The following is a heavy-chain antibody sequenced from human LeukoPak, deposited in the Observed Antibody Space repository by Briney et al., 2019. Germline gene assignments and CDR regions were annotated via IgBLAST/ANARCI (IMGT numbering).Heavy chain of an antibody. CDR3: AKGGGIAAAGNDY. J-gene: IGHJ4*02. Sequence: GGSLRLFCAASGFTFSSYGMHWVRQAPGKGLEWVAFIRYDGSNKYYADSVKGRFTISRDNSKNTLYLQMNSLRAEDTAVYYCAKGGGIAAAGNDYWGQGTLVTVSS. D-gene: IGHD6-13*01. CDR1: GFTFSSYG. CDR2: IRYDGSNK. V-gene: IGHV3-30*02.